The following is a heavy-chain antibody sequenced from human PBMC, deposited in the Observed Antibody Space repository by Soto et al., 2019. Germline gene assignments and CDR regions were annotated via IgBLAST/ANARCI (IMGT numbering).Heavy chain of an antibody. CDR1: GFTFSSYA. V-gene: IGHV3-23*01. CDR2: ISGSGGST. Sequence: EVQLLESGGGLVQPGGSQRLSCAASGFTFSSYAMSWVRQAPGKGLEWVSAISGSGGSTYYADSVKGRFTISRDNSKNTLYLQMNSLRAEDTAVYYCAKDIGGYSYGYSDYYYGMDVWGQGTTVTVSS. J-gene: IGHJ6*02. D-gene: IGHD5-18*01. CDR3: AKDIGGYSYGYSDYYYGMDV.